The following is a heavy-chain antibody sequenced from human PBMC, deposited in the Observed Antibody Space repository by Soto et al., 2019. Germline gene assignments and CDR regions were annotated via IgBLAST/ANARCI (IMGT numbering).Heavy chain of an antibody. V-gene: IGHV3-30*18. Sequence: GGSLRLSCAASGFTFSSYGMHWVRQAPGKGLEWVAVISYDGSNKYYADSVKGRFTISRDNSKNTLYLQMNSLRAEDTAVYYCAKDRISYYYDSSGPFDYWGQGTLVTVSS. CDR3: AKDRISYYYDSSGPFDY. J-gene: IGHJ4*02. CDR2: ISYDGSNK. D-gene: IGHD3-22*01. CDR1: GFTFSSYG.